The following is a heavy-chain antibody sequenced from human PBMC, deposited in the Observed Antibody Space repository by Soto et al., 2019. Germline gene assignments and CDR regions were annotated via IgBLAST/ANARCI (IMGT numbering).Heavy chain of an antibody. D-gene: IGHD2-21*01. CDR3: ARSEGISAYYYGSDV. V-gene: IGHV5-51*01. J-gene: IGHJ6*02. CDR1: GYKFSNYW. CDR2: IYAGDSDT. Sequence: GESLNISCKGSGYKFSNYWIGWVRQRPGKGLEWVGIIYAGDSDTRYSPSFQGQVTISADKSISTAYLQWSSLQDSDTAMYFCARSEGISAYYYGSDVWGQGTTVTVSS.